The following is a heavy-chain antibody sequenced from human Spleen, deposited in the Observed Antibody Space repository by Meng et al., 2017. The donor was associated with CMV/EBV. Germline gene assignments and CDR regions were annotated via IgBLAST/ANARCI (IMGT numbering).Heavy chain of an antibody. D-gene: IGHD5-18*01. Sequence: CGFTLSGAAMRWVGQASGKGLEWVGRIGSKANSYATAYAASVKGRFTISRDDSKNTAYLQMNSLKTEDTAVYYCTRRPSYGNVGDYWGQGILVTVSS. CDR3: TRRPSYGNVGDY. CDR2: IGSKANSYAT. V-gene: IGHV3-73*01. CDR1: GFTLSGAA. J-gene: IGHJ4*02.